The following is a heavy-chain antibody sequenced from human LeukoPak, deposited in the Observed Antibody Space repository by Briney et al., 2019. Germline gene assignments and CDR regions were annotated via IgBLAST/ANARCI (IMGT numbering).Heavy chain of an antibody. Sequence: PPETLSLTCTVSGGSISSGGYYWSWIRQHPGKGLEWIGYIYYSGSTYYNPSLKSRVTISVDTSKNQFSLKLSSVTAADTAVCYCARAPSDYGDYAGADAFDIWGQGTMVTVSS. J-gene: IGHJ3*02. CDR1: GGSISSGGYY. CDR2: IYYSGST. CDR3: ARAPSDYGDYAGADAFDI. D-gene: IGHD4-17*01. V-gene: IGHV4-31*03.